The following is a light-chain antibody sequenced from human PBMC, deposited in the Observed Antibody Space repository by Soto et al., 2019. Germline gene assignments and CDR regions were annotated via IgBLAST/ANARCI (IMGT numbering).Light chain of an antibody. Sequence: QSVLTQPASVSGSPGQSITISCTGTSSDVGGYNYVSWYQQHPGKAPKLMIYEVSNRPSGVSHRFSGSKSGNTASLTISGLQAEDEAYYYCSSYASSNTAFGPGTKLTVL. CDR2: EVS. CDR3: SSYASSNTA. V-gene: IGLV2-14*03. J-gene: IGLJ1*01. CDR1: SSDVGGYNY.